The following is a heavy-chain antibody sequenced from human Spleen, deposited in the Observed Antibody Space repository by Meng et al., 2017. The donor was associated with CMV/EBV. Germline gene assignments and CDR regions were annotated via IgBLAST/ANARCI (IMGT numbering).Heavy chain of an antibody. CDR3: ARARVVAAAGPGAFDY. CDR1: GASTGTYY. D-gene: IGHD6-13*01. V-gene: IGHV4-4*07. Sequence: GQLRGPGPGLLKPSGPLSLTCIAAGASTGTYYWTWIRQPAGKGLEWIGHIFTSGSTNYNPSLKSRVTMSIDPSKNQFSLKLSSVTAADTAVYYCARARVVAAAGPGAFDYWGQGTLVTVSS. J-gene: IGHJ4*02. CDR2: IFTSGST.